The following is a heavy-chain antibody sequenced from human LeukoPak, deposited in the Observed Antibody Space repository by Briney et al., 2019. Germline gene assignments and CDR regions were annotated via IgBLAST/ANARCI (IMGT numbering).Heavy chain of an antibody. D-gene: IGHD3-3*01. J-gene: IGHJ4*02. CDR3: ARGGPEWPLDY. CDR1: GFSFNTYG. CDR2: IWYDGSST. Sequence: GGSLRLSCAASGFSFNTYGMLWVRQAPGKGLECVAVIWYDGSSTYYADSVKGRFTISRDNSKNTLYLQMNSLRAEDTAVYYCARGGPEWPLDYWGQGTLVTVSS. V-gene: IGHV3-33*01.